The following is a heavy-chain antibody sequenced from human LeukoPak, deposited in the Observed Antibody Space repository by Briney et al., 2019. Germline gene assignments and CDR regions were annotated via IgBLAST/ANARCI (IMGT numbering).Heavy chain of an antibody. CDR3: ARGVEMATIFYYYMDV. Sequence: GGSLRLSCAASGFTFSSYSMNWVRQAPGKGLEWVSSVSSSSSYIYYADSVKGRFTISRDNAKNSLYLQMNGLRAEDTAVYYCARGVEMATIFYYYMDVWGKGTTVTVSS. V-gene: IGHV3-21*01. CDR2: VSSSSSYI. D-gene: IGHD5-24*01. J-gene: IGHJ6*03. CDR1: GFTFSSYS.